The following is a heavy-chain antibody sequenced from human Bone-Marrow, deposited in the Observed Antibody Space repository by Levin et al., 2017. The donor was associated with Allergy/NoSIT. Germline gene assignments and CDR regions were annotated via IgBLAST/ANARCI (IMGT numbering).Heavy chain of an antibody. V-gene: IGHV5-51*01. CDR3: ARYRPVYGGNPDF. CDR2: MNPHDSHT. D-gene: IGHD4-23*01. Sequence: GESLKISCKGSGYNFAGYWIGWVRQMPGKGLEWMAIMNPHDSHTTYSPSFQGQVTISADQSITTAYLQLSSTQAADTAMYYCARYRPVYGGNPDFWGQGTLVTVSS. CDR1: GYNFAGYW. J-gene: IGHJ4*02.